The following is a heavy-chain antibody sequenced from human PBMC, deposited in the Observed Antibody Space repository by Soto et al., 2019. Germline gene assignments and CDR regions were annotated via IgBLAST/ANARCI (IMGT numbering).Heavy chain of an antibody. CDR2: IYYRGNA. D-gene: IGHD3-9*01. CDR1: GGSFSGDY. J-gene: IGHJ4*02. CDR3: ARLEGLATISYYFDF. V-gene: IGHV4-34*01. Sequence: KASETLSLTCAAYGGSFSGDYWGWIRQPPGKGLEWIGSIYYRGNAYYNPSLQTRVTISLDKSKSQFSLKLNSVTAADSAVYFCARLEGLATISYYFDFWGPGALVTVSS.